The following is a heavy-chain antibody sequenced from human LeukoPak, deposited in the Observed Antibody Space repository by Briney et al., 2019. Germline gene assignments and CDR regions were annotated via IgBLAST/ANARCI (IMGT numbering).Heavy chain of an antibody. CDR3: ARSTYYYDSSGYYSEYFQH. V-gene: IGHV4-34*01. Sequence: PSETLSLTCAVYGGSFSGYYWSWIRQPPGKGLEWIGEINHSGSTNYNPSLKSRVTISVDTSKNQFSLKLSSVTAADTAVYYCARSTYYYDSSGYYSEYFQHWGQGTLVTVSS. CDR2: INHSGST. J-gene: IGHJ1*01. D-gene: IGHD3-22*01. CDR1: GGSFSGYY.